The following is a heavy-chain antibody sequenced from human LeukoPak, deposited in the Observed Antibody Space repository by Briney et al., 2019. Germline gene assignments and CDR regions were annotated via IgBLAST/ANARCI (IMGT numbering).Heavy chain of an antibody. CDR1: GYTFTSHA. J-gene: IGHJ5*02. V-gene: IGHV1-8*02. CDR2: MNPKSGNT. CDR3: AIGPYCSGGSCYHNWFDP. Sequence: GSVKVSCKASGYTFTSHAMRWVRQASGQGLEWMGWMNPKSGNTGYAQKFQGRFTMTRSTSISTAYMELSSLRSEDTAVYYCAIGPYCSGGSCYHNWFDPWGQGTLVTVSS. D-gene: IGHD2-15*01.